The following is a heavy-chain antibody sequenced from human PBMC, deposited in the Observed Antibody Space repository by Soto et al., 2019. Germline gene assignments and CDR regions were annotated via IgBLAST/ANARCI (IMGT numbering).Heavy chain of an antibody. V-gene: IGHV3-23*01. CDR2: VSIGGST. CDR3: AKPRGAGGHFDS. D-gene: IGHD3-10*01. Sequence: PGGYLRLSCAASGVTFSSYAMGWVRQGPGKGLEWVAVVSIGGSTHYADSVRGRFTISRDNSKNTLSLQMNSLTAEDTAVYFCAKPRGAGGHFDSWGQGALVNGS. J-gene: IGHJ4*02. CDR1: GVTFSSYA.